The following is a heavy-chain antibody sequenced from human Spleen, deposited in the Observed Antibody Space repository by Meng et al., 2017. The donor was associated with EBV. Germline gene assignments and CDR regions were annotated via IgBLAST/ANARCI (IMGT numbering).Heavy chain of an antibody. CDR3: ARQGPSGRTFDY. CDR1: GGSITSSSYY. J-gene: IGHJ4*02. CDR2: YYNSGST. D-gene: IGHD1-26*01. Sequence: LQRQGSGPGQVKPSENLSLTCTVSGGSITSSSYYWGWIRQPPGKGLEWIGTYYNSGSTYYNPSLKSRVTISVDTSKNQFSLNLISVTAADTAAYYCARQGPSGRTFDYWGQGTLVTVSS. V-gene: IGHV4-39*01.